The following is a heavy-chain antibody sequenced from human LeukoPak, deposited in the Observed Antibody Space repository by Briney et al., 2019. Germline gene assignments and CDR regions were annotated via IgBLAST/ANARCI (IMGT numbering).Heavy chain of an antibody. CDR1: GYIFTGYY. CDR2: INPNSGDT. CDR3: ARVRYRLAETYIDY. J-gene: IGHJ4*02. D-gene: IGHD3-16*01. Sequence: ASVKVSCKASGYIFTGYYMHWVRQAPGQGLEWMGWINPNSGDTNYAQKFQGRVTMTRDTSTSTAYMKLSRLRSDDTAVYYCARVRYRLAETYIDYWGQGTLVTVSS. V-gene: IGHV1-2*02.